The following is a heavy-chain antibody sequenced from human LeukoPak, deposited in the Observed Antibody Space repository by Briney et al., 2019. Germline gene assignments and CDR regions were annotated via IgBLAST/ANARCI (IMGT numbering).Heavy chain of an antibody. V-gene: IGHV4-39*07. CDR3: ARRPNYDFWSGYYGYYYYMDV. D-gene: IGHD3-3*01. J-gene: IGHJ6*03. Sequence: SETLSLTCPVSGGSISSSSYYWGWIRQPPGKGLEWIGSIYYSGSTYYNPSLKSRVTISVDTSKNQFSLKLSSVTAADTTVYYCARRPNYDFWSGYYGYYYYMDVWGKGTTVTVSS. CDR1: GGSISSSSYY. CDR2: IYYSGST.